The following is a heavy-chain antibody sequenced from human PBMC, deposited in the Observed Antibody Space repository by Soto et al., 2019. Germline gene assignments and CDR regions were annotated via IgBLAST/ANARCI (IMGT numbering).Heavy chain of an antibody. V-gene: IGHV2-26*01. D-gene: IGHD2-2*01. CDR1: GFSLSNARMG. Sequence: QVTLKKSGPVLVQPTETLTLTCTVSGFSLSNARMGVSWIRQPPGKALEWLAHIFSNDEKSYSTSLKSRLTIYKDNSQRQVVLTMTNRDPVEKDKYYWPRAIVVGIYGMDGWGQGNTVTVSS. J-gene: IGHJ6*02. CDR2: IFSNDEK. CDR3: PRAIVVGIYGMDG.